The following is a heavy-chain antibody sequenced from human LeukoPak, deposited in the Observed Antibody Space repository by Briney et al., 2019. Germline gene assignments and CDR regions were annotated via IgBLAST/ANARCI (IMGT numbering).Heavy chain of an antibody. V-gene: IGHV3-33*08. CDR2: IWYDGSNK. CDR3: ARDLIAVAGTEDY. D-gene: IGHD6-19*01. J-gene: IGHJ4*02. CDR1: GFTFNNYW. Sequence: GGSLRLSCTASGFTFNNYWMSWVRQASGKGLEWVAVIWYDGSNKYYADSVKGRFTISRDNSKNTLYLQMNSLRAEDTAVYYCARDLIAVAGTEDYWGQGTLVTVSS.